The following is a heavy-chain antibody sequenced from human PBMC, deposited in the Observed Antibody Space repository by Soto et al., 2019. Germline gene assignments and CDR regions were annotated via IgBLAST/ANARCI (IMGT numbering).Heavy chain of an antibody. V-gene: IGHV1-18*01. CDR2: ISAYNGNA. D-gene: IGHD3-10*01. CDR1: GYTFTNYL. CDR3: ARAPGSYFSKYDS. J-gene: IGHJ4*02. Sequence: QVQLVQSGAEVKKPGASVKVSCKASGYTFTNYLINWVRQAPGQGLEWMGRISAYNGNADYSQTLQARPTMTTVTSSKTAYMGMRRLTSDETAVYDCARAPGSYFSKYDSWGQGPQVTVSS.